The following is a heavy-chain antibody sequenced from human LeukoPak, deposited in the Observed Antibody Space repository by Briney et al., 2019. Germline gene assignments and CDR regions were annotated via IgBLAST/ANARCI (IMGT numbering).Heavy chain of an antibody. D-gene: IGHD4-17*01. CDR3: GADYGDYIVLY. CDR1: GYSISTLAN. CDR2: ILYSGST. Sequence: SETLSLTCAVSGYSISTLANWGWIRQSPGKGLEWIGSILYSGSTSYNPSLKSRVTISVDTSKNQFSLKLSSVTAADTAVYYCGADYGDYIVLYWGQGTLVTVSS. V-gene: IGHV4-38-2*01. J-gene: IGHJ4*02.